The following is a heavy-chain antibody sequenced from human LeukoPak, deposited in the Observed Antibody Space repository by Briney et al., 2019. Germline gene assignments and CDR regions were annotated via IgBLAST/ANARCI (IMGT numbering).Heavy chain of an antibody. Sequence: GGSLRLSCAASGFTFSSYAMTWVRQAPGKGLEWVSSISYSGGTKYYADSVKGRFTISRDNSKNTLYLQMSSLRAEDTAVYYCAKDTGQWPVRTFDYWGQGTLVTVSS. CDR1: GFTFSSYA. CDR3: AKDTGQWPVRTFDY. V-gene: IGHV3-23*01. D-gene: IGHD6-19*01. CDR2: ISYSGGTK. J-gene: IGHJ4*02.